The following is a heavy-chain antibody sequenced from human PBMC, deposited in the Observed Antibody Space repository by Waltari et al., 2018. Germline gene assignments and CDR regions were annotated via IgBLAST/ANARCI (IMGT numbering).Heavy chain of an antibody. D-gene: IGHD6-13*01. CDR2: LHSDDGET. Sequence: QVNLVQSGAEVKKPGASVKVSCKVPGHTLTELSIHWVRQAPGKGLEWMGGLHSDDGETLYAQHFQGRVTLTEDTSTDTAYMALTGLLSEDTAVYYCATTRFSSWYAPLDFWGQGTLITVSS. J-gene: IGHJ4*02. CDR3: ATTRFSSWYAPLDF. V-gene: IGHV1-24*01. CDR1: GHTLTELS.